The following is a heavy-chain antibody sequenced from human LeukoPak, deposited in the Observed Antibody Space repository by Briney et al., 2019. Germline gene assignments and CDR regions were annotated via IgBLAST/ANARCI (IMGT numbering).Heavy chain of an antibody. D-gene: IGHD6-13*01. CDR1: GFTFSSYA. V-gene: IGHV3-30*04. J-gene: IGHJ4*02. CDR2: ISYDGSNK. CDR3: AREGNSSWPFDY. Sequence: PGGSLRLSCAASGFTFSSYAMHWVRQAPGKGLEWVAVISYDGSNKYYADSVKGRFTISRDNSKNTLYLQMNSLRAEDTAVYYCAREGNSSWPFDYWGQGTLVTVSS.